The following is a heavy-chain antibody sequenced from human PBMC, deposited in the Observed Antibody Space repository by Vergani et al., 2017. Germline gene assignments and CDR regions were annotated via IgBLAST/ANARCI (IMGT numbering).Heavy chain of an antibody. D-gene: IGHD2/OR15-2a*01. J-gene: IGHJ4*02. Sequence: EVQLVESGGGLVQPGRSLRLSCAASGFTFDDYAMHWVRQAPGKGLEWVSGISWSSGSIGYADSGKGRFTISRDNAKNSLYLQRNSLTAEDTALYYCARAPTFDSTIQVFDYWGQGTLVTVSS. CDR2: ISWSSGSI. CDR1: GFTFDDYA. CDR3: ARAPTFDSTIQVFDY. V-gene: IGHV3-9*01.